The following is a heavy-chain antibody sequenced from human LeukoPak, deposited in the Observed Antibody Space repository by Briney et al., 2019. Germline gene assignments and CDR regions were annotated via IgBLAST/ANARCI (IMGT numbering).Heavy chain of an antibody. CDR2: INHRGSN. Sequence: SETLSLTCAVYGGSFSGYYWRWIRQPPGKGREWVGEINHRGSNNYNRSLKRRVTISVDTSKNQFSLKLSSVTAADTAVYYCARGVAQNWGQGTLVTVSS. CDR1: GGSFSGYY. CDR3: ARGVAQN. D-gene: IGHD5-12*01. J-gene: IGHJ4*02. V-gene: IGHV4-34*01.